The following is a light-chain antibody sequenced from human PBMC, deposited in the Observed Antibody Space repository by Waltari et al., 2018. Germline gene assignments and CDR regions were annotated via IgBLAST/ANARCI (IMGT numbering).Light chain of an antibody. Sequence: QSALTQPAFVSGSPGQSITIPCTGTSSDVGGLNYVSWYQQHPAKAPKLMIYDVNNRPSGVSNRFSGSKSGNTASLTISGLQAEDEADYHCSSYTISGIWVFGGGTKLTVL. V-gene: IGLV2-14*03. J-gene: IGLJ3*02. CDR2: DVN. CDR3: SSYTISGIWV. CDR1: SSDVGGLNY.